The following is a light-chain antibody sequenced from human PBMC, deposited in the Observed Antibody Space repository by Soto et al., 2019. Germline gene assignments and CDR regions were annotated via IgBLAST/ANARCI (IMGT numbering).Light chain of an antibody. CDR3: QQFNYWPPWT. Sequence: DIVMTQSPATLSVAPGERVTFSCRASQGVSRKLAWYQHKPGQAPRLLIYGASTRASGVPARFSGSGFGADFTLTISGLQSEDVAIYYCQQFNYWPPWTFGQGTKVDIK. CDR2: GAS. J-gene: IGKJ1*01. CDR1: QGVSRK. V-gene: IGKV3-15*01.